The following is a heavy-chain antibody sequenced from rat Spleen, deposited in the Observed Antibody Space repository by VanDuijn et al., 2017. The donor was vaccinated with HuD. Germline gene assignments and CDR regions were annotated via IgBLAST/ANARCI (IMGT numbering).Heavy chain of an antibody. CDR3: TTDRLGADYFDY. J-gene: IGHJ2*01. V-gene: IGHV5-27*01. D-gene: IGHD5-1*01. Sequence: EVQLVESGGGLVQPGRSLKLSCAASEFTFSDYYMAWVRQAPTKGLEWVASISTGGGSTYYRDSVKGRFTISRDNAKSTLYLQMDSLRSEDTATYYCTTDRLGADYFDYWGQGVMVTVSS. CDR2: ISTGGGST. CDR1: EFTFSDYY.